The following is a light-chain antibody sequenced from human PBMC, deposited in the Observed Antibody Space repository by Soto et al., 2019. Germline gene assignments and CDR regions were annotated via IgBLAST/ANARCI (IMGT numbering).Light chain of an antibody. CDR2: GAS. Sequence: EIVLTQSPATLSVSPRERATLSCRASHRVTSNVAWYQQKPGQAPRLLIYGASTRATGIPARFSGSGSETEFTLTISSLQSEDFAIYYCQQYNNWPPYTFGQGTKLEIK. V-gene: IGKV3-15*01. CDR1: HRVTSN. CDR3: QQYNNWPPYT. J-gene: IGKJ2*01.